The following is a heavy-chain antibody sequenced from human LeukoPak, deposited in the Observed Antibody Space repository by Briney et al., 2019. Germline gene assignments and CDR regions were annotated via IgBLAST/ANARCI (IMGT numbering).Heavy chain of an antibody. CDR2: FDPEDGEV. CDR1: VDTLTELS. D-gene: IGHD6-19*01. Sequence: ASVKVSCKVSVDTLTELSMHWVRQAPGKRPEWMGGFDPEDGEVIFAQKFQGRVTMTEDTSTDTAYMELTRLTSEDTAVYYCATIFYPSAVFGHWGQGTLVTVSS. V-gene: IGHV1-24*01. J-gene: IGHJ4*02. CDR3: ATIFYPSAVFGH.